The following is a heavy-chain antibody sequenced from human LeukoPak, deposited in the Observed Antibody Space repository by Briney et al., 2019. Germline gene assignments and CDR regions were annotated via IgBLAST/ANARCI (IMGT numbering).Heavy chain of an antibody. D-gene: IGHD3-10*01. J-gene: IGHJ6*03. Sequence: SETLSLTCTVSGGSISSSSYYWGWMRQPPGKGLEWIGSIYYSGSTYYNPSLKSRVTISVDTSKNQFSLKLSSVTAADTAVYYCGYGSGSYYPEDYYYYYMDVWGKGTTVTVSS. CDR2: IYYSGST. V-gene: IGHV4-39*07. CDR1: GGSISSSSYY. CDR3: GYGSGSYYPEDYYYYYMDV.